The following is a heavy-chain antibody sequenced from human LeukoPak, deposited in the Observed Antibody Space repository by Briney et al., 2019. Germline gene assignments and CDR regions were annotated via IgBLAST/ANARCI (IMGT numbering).Heavy chain of an antibody. D-gene: IGHD5-12*01. CDR2: IYYSGST. J-gene: IGHJ4*02. Sequence: SETLSLTCTVSGGSISSSSYYWGWIRQPPGKGLEWIGSIYYSGSTYYNPSLKSRVTISVDTSKNQFSLKLSSVTAADTAVYYCASFPDPTIEWGQGTLVTVSS. CDR1: GGSISSSSYY. CDR3: ASFPDPTIE. V-gene: IGHV4-39*01.